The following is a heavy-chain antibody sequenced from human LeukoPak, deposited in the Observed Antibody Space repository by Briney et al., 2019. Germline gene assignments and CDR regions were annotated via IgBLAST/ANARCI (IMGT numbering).Heavy chain of an antibody. CDR3: AKIKDGYNSNWDY. Sequence: GASVKVSCKASGYIFIGYYIHWVRQAPGQGLEWMGRINPNSGGTDYAQKFQGRVTMTRDTSISTAYMELSRLRSDDTAVYYCAKIKDGYNSNWDYWGQGTLVTVSS. CDR1: GYIFIGYY. CDR2: INPNSGGT. V-gene: IGHV1-2*06. J-gene: IGHJ4*02. D-gene: IGHD5-24*01.